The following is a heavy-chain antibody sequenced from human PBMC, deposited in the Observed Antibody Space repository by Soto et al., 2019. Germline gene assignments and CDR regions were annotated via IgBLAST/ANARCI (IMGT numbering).Heavy chain of an antibody. CDR3: AREQGRYYYDTSGYPRPQKNWFVP. V-gene: IGHV1-69*13. J-gene: IGHJ5*02. CDR1: GATFSSYA. CDR2: IIPIFGTA. D-gene: IGHD3-22*01. Sequence: SEKVSCKASGATFSSYAISCVRQAPRQGXEWMGGIIPIFGTANYAQKLQGRVTITAAESTSTAYMELSRLRSEVTSVFYCAREQGRYYYDTSGYPRPQKNWFVPLCQGPLDAVSS.